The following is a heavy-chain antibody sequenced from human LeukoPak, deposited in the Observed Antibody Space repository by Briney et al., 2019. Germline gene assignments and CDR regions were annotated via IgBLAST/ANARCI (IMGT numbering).Heavy chain of an antibody. V-gene: IGHV3-74*01. J-gene: IGHJ4*02. CDR2: SNSDGSST. CDR1: GFTFSSYW. CDR3: AREFEATGFWAFDY. D-gene: IGHD3-16*01. Sequence: GGSLRLSCEASGFTFSSYWMHWVRQAPGKGLVWVSRSNSDGSSTTYADSVKGRFTISRDNRKNTLYLQMNSLRAEDTAVYYCAREFEATGFWAFDYWGQGTLLTVSS.